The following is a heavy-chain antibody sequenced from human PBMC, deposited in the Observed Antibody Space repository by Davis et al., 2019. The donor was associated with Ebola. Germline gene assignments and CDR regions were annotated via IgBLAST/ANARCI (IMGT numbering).Heavy chain of an antibody. Sequence: PGGSLRLSCAASGFTFSSYAMHWVRQAPGKGLEWVAVISYDGSNKYYADSVKGRFTISRDNSKNTLYLQMNSLRAEDTAVYYCAKDVSGYCSGGSCYSGWFDPWGQGTLVTVSS. D-gene: IGHD2-15*01. J-gene: IGHJ5*02. V-gene: IGHV3-30-3*02. CDR1: GFTFSSYA. CDR2: ISYDGSNK. CDR3: AKDVSGYCSGGSCYSGWFDP.